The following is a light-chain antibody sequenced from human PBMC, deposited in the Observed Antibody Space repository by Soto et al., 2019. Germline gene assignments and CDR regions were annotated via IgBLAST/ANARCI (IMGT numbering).Light chain of an antibody. CDR1: QSVSDK. V-gene: IGKV3-20*01. J-gene: IGKJ1*01. CDR2: RAS. CDR3: QQYGSSGT. Sequence: EVLMTQSPDTLYVSPGERVTLSCRASQSVSDKLAWYQQKPGQGPRLLVYRASTRTLGIPARFSGSGSGTDFTLTISRLEPEDFAVYYCQQYGSSGTLGQGTKVDIK.